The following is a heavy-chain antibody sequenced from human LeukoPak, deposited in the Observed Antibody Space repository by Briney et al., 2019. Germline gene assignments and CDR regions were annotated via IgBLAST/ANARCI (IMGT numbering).Heavy chain of an antibody. Sequence: SVKVSCKASGGTFSSYAISWVRQAPGQGLEWMGGIIPIFGTANYAQKFQGRVTITTDESTSTAYMELSSLRSKDTAVYYCARVGTHYDFWSGYHYWGQGTLVTVSS. D-gene: IGHD3-3*01. J-gene: IGHJ4*02. CDR3: ARVGTHYDFWSGYHY. CDR1: GGTFSSYA. CDR2: IIPIFGTA. V-gene: IGHV1-69*05.